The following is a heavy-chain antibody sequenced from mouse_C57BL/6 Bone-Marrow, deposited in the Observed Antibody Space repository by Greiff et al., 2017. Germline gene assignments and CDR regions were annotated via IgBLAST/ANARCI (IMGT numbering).Heavy chain of an antibody. CDR2: IDPSDSDT. CDR3: AISRLLWFLFDY. V-gene: IGHV1-74*01. Sequence: QVQLKQPGAELVKPGASVKVSCKASGYTFTSYWMHWVKQRPGQGLEWIGRIDPSDSDTNYNQKFKGKATFTVDKSSSTAYMQLSSLTSEDSAVYYCAISRLLWFLFDYWGQGTTLTVSS. CDR1: GYTFTSYW. J-gene: IGHJ2*01. D-gene: IGHD2-2*01.